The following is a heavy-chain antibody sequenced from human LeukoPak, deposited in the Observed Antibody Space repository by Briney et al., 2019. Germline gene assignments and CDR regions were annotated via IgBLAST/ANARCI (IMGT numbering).Heavy chain of an antibody. J-gene: IGHJ4*02. CDR2: VSRSSTTM. D-gene: IGHD3-10*01. CDR3: ARLAGIPMIRGDLYYFDY. V-gene: IGHV3-48*04. Sequence: GGSLRLSCAASEFTFSDYSMTWVRQVPGKGLEWVSYVSRSSTTMEYADSVKGRFTTSRDNAKNSLFLQMDSLRVEDTAIYYCARLAGIPMIRGDLYYFDYWGQGTLVTVSS. CDR1: EFTFSDYS.